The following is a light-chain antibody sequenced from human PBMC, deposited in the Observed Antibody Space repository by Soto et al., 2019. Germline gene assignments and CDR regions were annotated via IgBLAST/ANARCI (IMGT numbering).Light chain of an antibody. CDR1: SRDVGGYKF. CDR3: RAYTSSNTGI. CDR2: EVN. J-gene: IGLJ2*01. Sequence: QSALTQPASVSGSPGQSITISCTGTSRDVGGYKFVSWYQQYPGKAPKLMIYEVNNRPSGVSNRFSGSKSGNTASLTISGLQAEDEADYYCRAYTSSNTGIFGGGTKLTVL. V-gene: IGLV2-14*01.